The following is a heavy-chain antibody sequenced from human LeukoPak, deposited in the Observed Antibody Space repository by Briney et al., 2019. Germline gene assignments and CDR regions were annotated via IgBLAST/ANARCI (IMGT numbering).Heavy chain of an antibody. Sequence: PGGSLRLSCTASGFAYSGSSMHWVRQAPGKGLEWVSGIQRDGSSPTYADSVKGRFTISRDNAKGSVYLQVNILRAEDTAVYYCARDRDALVREPRYFDYWGQGTLVTVSS. J-gene: IGHJ4*02. CDR2: IQRDGSSP. CDR3: ARDRDALVREPRYFDY. D-gene: IGHD3-10*01. V-gene: IGHV3-74*01. CDR1: GFAYSGSS.